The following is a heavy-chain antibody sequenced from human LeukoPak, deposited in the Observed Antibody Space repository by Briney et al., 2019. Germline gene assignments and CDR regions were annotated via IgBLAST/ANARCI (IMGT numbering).Heavy chain of an antibody. Sequence: GGSLRLSCAASGFSLSSYWMQWVRQVPGKGRVWVSRINSDGRSTRHAVSVKGRCSISRDNAKNTLYLQMNSLRAEDPAVYFCARGSYYFDYWGQGTLVTVSS. J-gene: IGHJ4*02. CDR1: GFSLSSYW. D-gene: IGHD1-26*01. V-gene: IGHV3-74*01. CDR2: INSDGRST. CDR3: ARGSYYFDY.